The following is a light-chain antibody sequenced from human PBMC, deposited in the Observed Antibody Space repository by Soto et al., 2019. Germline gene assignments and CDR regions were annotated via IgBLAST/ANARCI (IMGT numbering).Light chain of an antibody. CDR1: SSDVGDYNY. CDR3: SSYTSSSTLV. Sequence: QSALTQPASVSGSPGQSITISCTGTSSDVGDYNYVSWYQQHPGKAPKLMIYDVSNRPSGVSNRFSGSKSGNTASLTVSGLDAEDEADYYCSSYTSSSTLVFGGGTQLTVL. J-gene: IGLJ2*01. V-gene: IGLV2-14*01. CDR2: DVS.